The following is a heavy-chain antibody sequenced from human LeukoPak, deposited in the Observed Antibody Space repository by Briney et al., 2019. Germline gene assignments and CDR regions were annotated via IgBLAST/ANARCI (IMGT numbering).Heavy chain of an antibody. CDR2: ISYDGSNK. V-gene: IGHV3-30*03. CDR1: GFTFSSYW. CDR3: ASAYYDFWSGYSYNFDY. J-gene: IGHJ4*02. Sequence: GGSLRLSCAASGFTFSSYWMNWVRQAPGKGLEWVAVISYDGSNKYYADSVKGRFTISRDNSKNTLYLQMNSLRAEDTAVYYCASAYYDFWSGYSYNFDYWGQGTLVTVSS. D-gene: IGHD3-3*01.